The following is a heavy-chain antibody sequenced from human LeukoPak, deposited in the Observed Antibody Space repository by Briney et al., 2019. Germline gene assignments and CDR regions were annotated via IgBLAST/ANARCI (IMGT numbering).Heavy chain of an antibody. CDR3: ARDSGTTGEVKFDP. CDR1: GYSISSGYH. D-gene: IGHD4-17*01. J-gene: IGHJ5*02. V-gene: IGHV4-61*01. CDR2: IYDSGVT. Sequence: SETLSLTCTVSGYSISSGYHWTWIRQTPGKGLEWIAYIYDSGVTNYNPSLKSRVTISVDTSKNQFSLKVRSVTAADTAVYYCARDSGTTGEVKFDPWGQGTLVTVSS.